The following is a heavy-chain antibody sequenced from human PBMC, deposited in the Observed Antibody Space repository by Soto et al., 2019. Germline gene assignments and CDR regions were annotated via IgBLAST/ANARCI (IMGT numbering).Heavy chain of an antibody. V-gene: IGHV3-33*01. CDR2: IWYDGSNK. Sequence: QVQLVESGGGVVQPGRSLRLSCAASGFTFSCYGMHWVRQAPGKGLEWVAVIWYDGSNKYYADSVKGRFTISRDNSKNTLYLQMNSLRAEDTAVYYCARGGGYSYGNYYYYGMDVWGQGTTVTVSS. D-gene: IGHD5-18*01. J-gene: IGHJ6*02. CDR1: GFTFSCYG. CDR3: ARGGGYSYGNYYYYGMDV.